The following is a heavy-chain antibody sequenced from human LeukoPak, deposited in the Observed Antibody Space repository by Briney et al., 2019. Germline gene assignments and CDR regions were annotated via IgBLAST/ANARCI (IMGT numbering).Heavy chain of an antibody. Sequence: SETLSLTCAVSGGSISGGNWWSWARQSPGKGLEWIGEIYHSGTTNSNPSLKSRLTISVDTSKNQFSLKLNFVTAADTAMYYCARMFRSSWYINWFDPWGQGTLVTVSS. CDR3: ARMFRSSWYINWFDP. J-gene: IGHJ5*02. D-gene: IGHD6-13*01. CDR2: IYHSGTT. V-gene: IGHV4-4*02. CDR1: GGSISGGNW.